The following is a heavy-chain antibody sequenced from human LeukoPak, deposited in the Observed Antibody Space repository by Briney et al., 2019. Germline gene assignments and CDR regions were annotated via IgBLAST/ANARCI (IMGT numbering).Heavy chain of an antibody. J-gene: IGHJ4*02. CDR2: IHYSGST. CDR1: GGSISSYY. CDR3: ARSTSGGYYYALDY. D-gene: IGHD3-22*01. Sequence: SETLSLTCTVSGGSISSYYWSWIRQPPGKGPEWIGYIHYSGSTNSKPSLKSRVTISVDTSKNQFSLKLSSVTAADTAVYYCARSTSGGYYYALDYWGQGTLVTVSS. V-gene: IGHV4-59*08.